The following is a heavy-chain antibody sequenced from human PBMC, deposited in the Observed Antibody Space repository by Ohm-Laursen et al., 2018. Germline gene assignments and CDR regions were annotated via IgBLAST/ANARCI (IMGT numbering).Heavy chain of an antibody. Sequence: SRTLSLTCTVSGGSISNYYWNWIRQPPGQGLEWIGRIYTSGSTHYNLPLKRRVTMSIDTSTNQFSLRLSSVTAADTAVYYLARGYNWNDSYYYAMDVWGQGTTVIVSS. J-gene: IGHJ6*02. V-gene: IGHV4-4*07. CDR1: GGSISNYY. D-gene: IGHD1-1*01. CDR3: ARGYNWNDSYYYAMDV. CDR2: IYTSGST.